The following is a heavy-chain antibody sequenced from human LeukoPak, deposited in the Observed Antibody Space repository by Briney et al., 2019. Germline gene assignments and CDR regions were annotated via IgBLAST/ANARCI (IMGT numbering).Heavy chain of an antibody. D-gene: IGHD3-10*01. V-gene: IGHV1-24*01. CDR1: GDTRTGVA. CDR2: FDPEDGET. J-gene: IGHJ4*02. CDR3: ATFPLPGRINDY. Sequence: ASVKGSCRVSGDTRTGVAMDWVLHSPGKGLDWMGGFDPEDGETIYAQKFQGRVTMTEDTSTDTAYMELSSLRSEDTAVYYCATFPLPGRINDYWGQGTLVTVSS.